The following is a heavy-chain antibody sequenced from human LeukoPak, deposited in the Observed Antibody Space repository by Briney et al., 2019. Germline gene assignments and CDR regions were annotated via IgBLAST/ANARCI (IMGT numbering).Heavy chain of an antibody. CDR1: GFTFSNYA. D-gene: IGHD1-20*01. CDR3: FFPGITGKVY. V-gene: IGHV3-30-3*01. J-gene: IGHJ4*02. CDR2: ISYDGSNK. Sequence: GGSLRLSCAASGFTFSNYAMHWVRQAPGKGLEWVAVISYDGSNKYYADSVKGRFTISRDNSKNTLYLQMNSLRAEDTTVYYCFFPGITGKVYWGQGTLVTVSS.